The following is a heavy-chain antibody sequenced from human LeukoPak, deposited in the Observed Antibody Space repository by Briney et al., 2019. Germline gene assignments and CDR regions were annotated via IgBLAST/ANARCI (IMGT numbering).Heavy chain of an antibody. CDR2: ISGSGGNT. CDR3: AKKPYSSSSAFDY. CDR1: GFTFSSYA. J-gene: IGHJ4*02. V-gene: IGHV3-23*01. D-gene: IGHD6-6*01. Sequence: PGGSLRLSCAASGFTFSSYAMSWVRQAPGKGLEWVSTISGSGGNTYYADSVKGRFTISRDNSKNTLYLQMNSLRAEDTALYYCAKKPYSSSSAFDYWDLGTLVTVSS.